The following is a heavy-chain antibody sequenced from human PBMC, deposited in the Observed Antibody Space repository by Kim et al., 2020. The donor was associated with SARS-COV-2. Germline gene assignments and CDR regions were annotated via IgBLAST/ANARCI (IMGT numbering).Heavy chain of an antibody. D-gene: IGHD4-4*01. V-gene: IGHV3-33*06. CDR1: GFPFSTYG. CDR3: AKSSVPTVYYFDY. Sequence: GGSLRLSCAASGFPFSTYGMHWVRQAPGKGLEWVAVIWNDGSKKYYADSVKGRFTISRDNSEKTLYLQMDSLRGEDTAVYYCAKSSVPTVYYFDYWGQGTLVTVSS. CDR2: IWNDGSKK. J-gene: IGHJ4*02.